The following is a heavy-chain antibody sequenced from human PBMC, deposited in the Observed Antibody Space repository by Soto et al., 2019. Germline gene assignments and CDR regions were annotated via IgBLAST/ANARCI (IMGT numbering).Heavy chain of an antibody. Sequence: SETLSLTCSVSGDSISTVDYFWAWIRQPPGQALEYIGYIYKSATTYYNPSFESRVAISLDTSKSQFSLNVTSVTAADTAVYFCARGRYCINGRCFSNWFDSWGQGHLVTVSS. V-gene: IGHV4-30-4*01. J-gene: IGHJ5*01. CDR2: IYKSATT. CDR1: GDSISTVDYF. D-gene: IGHD2-8*01. CDR3: ARGRYCINGRCFSNWFDS.